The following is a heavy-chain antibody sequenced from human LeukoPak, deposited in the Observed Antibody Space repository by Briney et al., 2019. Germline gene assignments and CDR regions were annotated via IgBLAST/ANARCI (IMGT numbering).Heavy chain of an antibody. CDR2: INHNGNVN. CDR1: GFTFSNYG. D-gene: IGHD3-16*01. J-gene: IGHJ6*02. V-gene: IGHV3-7*03. CDR3: ARGGGLDV. Sequence: GGSLRLSCAASGFTFSNYGMNWARQAPGKGLEWVASINHNGNVNYYVDSVKGRFTISRDNAKNSLYLQMSNLRAEDTAVYFCARGGGLDVWGQGATVTVSS.